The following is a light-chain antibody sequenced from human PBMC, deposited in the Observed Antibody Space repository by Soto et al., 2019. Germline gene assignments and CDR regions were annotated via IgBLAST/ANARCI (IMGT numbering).Light chain of an antibody. CDR3: QQYNAFYT. CDR2: DVS. CDR1: QSINRW. V-gene: IGKV1-5*01. J-gene: IGKJ2*01. Sequence: DIQMTQSPPTLSASVVDRVTITFRSGQSINRWLAWYQQKPGRAPKLLIYDVSTLQSGVPSRFSGSGSETEFTLTISSLQPDDFATYYCQQYNAFYTFGQGTKVDI.